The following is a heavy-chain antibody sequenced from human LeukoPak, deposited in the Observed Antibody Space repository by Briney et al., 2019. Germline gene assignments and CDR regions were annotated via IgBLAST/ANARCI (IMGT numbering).Heavy chain of an antibody. CDR3: AKHAAVVVVIASDY. J-gene: IGHJ4*02. D-gene: IGHD3-22*01. CDR2: ISGSGGST. CDR1: GFTFSSYA. V-gene: IGHV3-23*01. Sequence: PGGSLRLSCAASGFTFSSYAMSWVRQAPGKGLEWVSAISGSGGSTYYADSVKGRFTISRDNSKSTLYLQMNSLRAEDTAVYYCAKHAAVVVVIASDYWGQGTLDTVSS.